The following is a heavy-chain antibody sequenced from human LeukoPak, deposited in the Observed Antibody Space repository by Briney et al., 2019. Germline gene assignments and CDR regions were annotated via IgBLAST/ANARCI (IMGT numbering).Heavy chain of an antibody. Sequence: PGGSLRLSCAASGFAFSSNPMSWVRQAPGKGLDWVSVISSSGSSTYYADSVKGRFTISRDNYKNTLYLQMNSLRAEDTAVYYCANPWFGELSYFDYWGQGTLVTVSS. CDR1: GFAFSSNP. D-gene: IGHD3-10*01. CDR3: ANPWFGELSYFDY. J-gene: IGHJ4*02. CDR2: ISSSGSST. V-gene: IGHV3-23*01.